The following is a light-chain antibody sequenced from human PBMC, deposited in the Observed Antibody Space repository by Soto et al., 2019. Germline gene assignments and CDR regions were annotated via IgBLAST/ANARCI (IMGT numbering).Light chain of an antibody. V-gene: IGLV1-40*01. J-gene: IGLJ2*01. CDR3: QSFDNSLSGVI. CDR2: GNS. CDR1: SSNIGAGYD. Sequence: QAVVTQPPSVSGAPGQRVTISCSGSSSNIGAGYDVHWYQQLPGTAPKLLIYGNSNRPSGVPDRFSGSKSGSSVSLAITGLQAEDEADYYCQSFDNSLSGVIFGGGTQLTVL.